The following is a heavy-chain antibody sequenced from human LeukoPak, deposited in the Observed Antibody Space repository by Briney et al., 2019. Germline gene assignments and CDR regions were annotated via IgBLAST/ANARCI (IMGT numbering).Heavy chain of an antibody. CDR3: ARSTVRGVRDFDY. D-gene: IGHD3-10*01. CDR2: ISASGNT. Sequence: SETLSLTCTVSGGSISNYYWSWIRQPAGKGLEWIGRISASGNTNYNPSLKSRVTISVDTSKNQFSLKLSSVTAADTAVYYCARSTVRGVRDFDYWGQGTLVTVSS. CDR1: GGSISNYY. J-gene: IGHJ4*02. V-gene: IGHV4-4*07.